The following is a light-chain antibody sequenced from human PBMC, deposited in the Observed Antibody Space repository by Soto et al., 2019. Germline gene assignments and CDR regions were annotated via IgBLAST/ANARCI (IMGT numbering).Light chain of an antibody. Sequence: EIVLTQSPGTLSLSPGERATLSCRASQSVSSSYLAWYQQKLGQAPRLLIYGASSRATGIPDRFSGSGSGTDFALTISRLEPEDFAVYSCQQYGSSPQTFGQGTKLEIK. V-gene: IGKV3-20*01. CDR3: QQYGSSPQT. CDR1: QSVSSSY. J-gene: IGKJ2*01. CDR2: GAS.